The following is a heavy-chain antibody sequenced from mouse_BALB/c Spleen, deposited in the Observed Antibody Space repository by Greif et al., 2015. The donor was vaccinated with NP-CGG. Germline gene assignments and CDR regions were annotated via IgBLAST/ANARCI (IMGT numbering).Heavy chain of an antibody. CDR3: ARPFLYDYDTSGYYFDY. Sequence: QVQLKQSGAELMKPGASVKISCKATGYTFSSYWIEWVKQRPGHGLEWIGEILPGSGSTNYNEKFKGKATFTADTSSNTAYMQLSSLTSEDSAVYYCARPFLYDYDTSGYYFDYWGQGTTLTVSS. CDR2: ILPGSGST. CDR1: GYTFSSYW. D-gene: IGHD2-4*01. V-gene: IGHV1-9*01. J-gene: IGHJ2*01.